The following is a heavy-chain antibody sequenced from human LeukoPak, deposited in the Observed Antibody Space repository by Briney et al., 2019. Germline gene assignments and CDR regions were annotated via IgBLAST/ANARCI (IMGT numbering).Heavy chain of an antibody. J-gene: IGHJ4*02. CDR2: INWNGGST. CDR3: AKDHISYYYDSSGFSSFDY. V-gene: IGHV3-20*04. D-gene: IGHD3-22*01. CDR1: GFTFDDYG. Sequence: PGGSLRLSCAASGFTFDDYGMSWVRQAPGKGLEWVSGINWNGGSTGYADSVKGRFTISRDNSKNTLYLQMNSLRAEDTAVYYCAKDHISYYYDSSGFSSFDYWGQGTLVTVSS.